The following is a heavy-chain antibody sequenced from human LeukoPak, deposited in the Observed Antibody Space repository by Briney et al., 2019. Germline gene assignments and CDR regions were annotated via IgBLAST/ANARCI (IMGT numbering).Heavy chain of an antibody. J-gene: IGHJ6*03. V-gene: IGHV4-39*01. CDR3: ARKGYYYYYMDV. CDR2: IYYSGST. Sequence: PSETLSLTCTVSGGSISSSSYYWGWIRQPPGKGVEWVGSIYYSGSTYYNPSLKSRVTISVETSKNQFSLKLSSVTAADTAVYYCARKGYYYYYMDVWGKGTTVTVSS. CDR1: GGSISSSSYY.